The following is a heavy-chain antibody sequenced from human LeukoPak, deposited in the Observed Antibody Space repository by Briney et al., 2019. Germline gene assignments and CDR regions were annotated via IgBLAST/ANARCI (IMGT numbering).Heavy chain of an antibody. Sequence: GGSLRLSCAASGFTFSSYAMSWVRQAPGKGLEWVSAISGSGGSTYYADSVKGRFTISRDNAKDTLYLHMNSLTAEDTAVYYCARGAKWACYFDYWGQGTLVTVSS. J-gene: IGHJ4*02. CDR2: ISGSGGST. D-gene: IGHD1-26*01. V-gene: IGHV3-23*01. CDR3: ARGAKWACYFDY. CDR1: GFTFSSYA.